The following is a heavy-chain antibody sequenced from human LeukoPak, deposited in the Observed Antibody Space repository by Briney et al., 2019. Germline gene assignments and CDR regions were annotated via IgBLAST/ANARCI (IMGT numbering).Heavy chain of an antibody. D-gene: IGHD2-8*01. V-gene: IGHV1-18*01. Sequence: ASVKVSCKASGYTFTSYGISWVRQAPGQGLEWMGWISAYNGNTNYAQKLQGRVTMTTDTSTSTAYMELRSLRSDDTAVYYCARVAYCTNGVCHSDGCFDYWGQGTLVTVSS. CDR3: ARVAYCTNGVCHSDGCFDY. J-gene: IGHJ4*02. CDR1: GYTFTSYG. CDR2: ISAYNGNT.